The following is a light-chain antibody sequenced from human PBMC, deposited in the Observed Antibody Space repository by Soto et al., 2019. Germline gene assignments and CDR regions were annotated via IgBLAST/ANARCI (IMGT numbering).Light chain of an antibody. CDR1: QGIRND. V-gene: IGKV1-6*01. Sequence: AIQMTQSPSSLSASVGDRVTITCRASQGIRNDLGWYQQKPGKAPKLLIYAASSLQSGVPSRFSGSGSGTDFTLTIISLHPEDFATYYCLQDYNYPWTFGQGTKVEIK. CDR3: LQDYNYPWT. CDR2: AAS. J-gene: IGKJ1*01.